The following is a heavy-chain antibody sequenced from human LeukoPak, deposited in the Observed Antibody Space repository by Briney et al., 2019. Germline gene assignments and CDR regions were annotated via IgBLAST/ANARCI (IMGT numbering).Heavy chain of an antibody. J-gene: IGHJ5*02. Sequence: AAVKVSCKASGGTFSSYALSWVRQAPRQGLEWMGGIIPIFGTANYAQKFQGRVTITTNESTSTAYMELSSLRSEDTAVYYCARDLGEILLWLRGWFDPWGQGTLVTVSS. CDR3: ARDLGEILLWLRGWFDP. V-gene: IGHV1-69*05. D-gene: IGHD5-18*01. CDR1: GGTFSSYA. CDR2: IIPIFGTA.